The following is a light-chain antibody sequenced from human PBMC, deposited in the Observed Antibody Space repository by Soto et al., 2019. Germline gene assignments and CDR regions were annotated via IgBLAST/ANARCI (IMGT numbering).Light chain of an antibody. CDR1: QDIRKY. CDR3: QHFAEFPFT. Sequence: DIQMTQSPSSLSASVGDRVTITCQASQDIRKYLNWFQKKQGKGPNLLIYDAYTLATGVPSRFSGSGSGTDFTLTTSSLQPEDIATYFCQHFAEFPFTFGGGTKVEIK. V-gene: IGKV1-33*01. J-gene: IGKJ4*01. CDR2: DAY.